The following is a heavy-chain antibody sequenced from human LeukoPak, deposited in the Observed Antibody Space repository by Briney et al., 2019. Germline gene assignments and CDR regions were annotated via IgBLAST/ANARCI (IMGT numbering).Heavy chain of an antibody. V-gene: IGHV1-69*13. CDR2: IIPIFGTA. Sequence: SVKVSCKASGGTFSSYAISWVRQAPGQGLEWMGGIIPIFGTANYAQKFQGRVTITADESTSTAYMELRSLRSDDTAVYYCARALYGDYVGDYWGQGTLVTVSS. CDR1: GGTFSSYA. CDR3: ARALYGDYVGDY. J-gene: IGHJ4*02. D-gene: IGHD4-17*01.